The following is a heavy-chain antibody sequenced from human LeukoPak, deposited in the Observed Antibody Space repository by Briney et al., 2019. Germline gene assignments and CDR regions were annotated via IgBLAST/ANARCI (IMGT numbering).Heavy chain of an antibody. CDR2: LSGTDRST. CDR1: GFTFSNYA. D-gene: IGHD3-22*01. Sequence: GGSPRLSCAASGFTFSNYAMSWVRQAPGKGLEWVSTLSGTDRSTYYADSVKGRFTISRDNSKNTLYLQMNSLRAEDTAVYYCARDYDYYDSSGYYDYWGQGTLVTVSS. CDR3: ARDYDYYDSSGYYDY. V-gene: IGHV3-23*01. J-gene: IGHJ4*02.